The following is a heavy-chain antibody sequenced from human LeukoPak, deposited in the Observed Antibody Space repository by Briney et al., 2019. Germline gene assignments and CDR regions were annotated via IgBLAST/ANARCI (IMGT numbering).Heavy chain of an antibody. Sequence: ASVKVSCKASGYTFTGYYVHWVRQAPGQGLEWMGWINPNSGDTNFAQKFQGWVTMTRDTSISTAYMELRRLKSDDTAVYYCARDLRFGESDSFDIWGQGTMVTVSS. J-gene: IGHJ3*02. V-gene: IGHV1-2*04. CDR1: GYTFTGYY. D-gene: IGHD3-10*01. CDR2: INPNSGDT. CDR3: ARDLRFGESDSFDI.